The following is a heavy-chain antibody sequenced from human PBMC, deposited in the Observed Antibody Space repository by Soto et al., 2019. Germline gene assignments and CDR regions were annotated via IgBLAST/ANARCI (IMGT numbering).Heavy chain of an antibody. CDR2: ISHDGSDK. CDR3: ASDLVGASDSYGLDV. J-gene: IGHJ6*02. CDR1: GFTFRNYG. V-gene: IGHV3-30*03. D-gene: IGHD1-26*01. Sequence: GGSLRLSCAASGFTFRNYGMHWVRQAPGKGLEWVAVISHDGSDKYYADSVRGRFIISRDNSKNRLYLQMNSLRAEDTAVYYCASDLVGASDSYGLDVWGQGTPVTVSS.